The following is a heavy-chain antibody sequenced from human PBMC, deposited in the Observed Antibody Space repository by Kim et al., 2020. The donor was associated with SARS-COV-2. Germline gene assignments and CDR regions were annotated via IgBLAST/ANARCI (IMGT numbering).Heavy chain of an antibody. V-gene: IGHV6-1*01. Sequence: AVAVKSRITINPDTSKNQFSLRLNSVTPEDTAVYYCARDQTRGSYPSMDVWGQGTTVTVSS. J-gene: IGHJ6*02. CDR3: ARDQTRGSYPSMDV. D-gene: IGHD1-26*01.